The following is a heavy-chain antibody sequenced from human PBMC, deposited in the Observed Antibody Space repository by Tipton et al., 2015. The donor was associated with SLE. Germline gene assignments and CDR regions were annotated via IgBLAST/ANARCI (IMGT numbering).Heavy chain of an antibody. CDR1: GFTFSSYW. CDR2: INSDGSST. D-gene: IGHD1-1*01. V-gene: IGHV3-74*01. J-gene: IGHJ6*03. Sequence: SLRLSCAASGFTFSSYWMHWVHQAPGKGLVWVSRINSDGSSTSYADSVKGRFTISRDNAKNTLYLQMNSLRAEDTAVYYCARSFANDLGMDVWGKGTTVTVSS. CDR3: ARSFANDLGMDV.